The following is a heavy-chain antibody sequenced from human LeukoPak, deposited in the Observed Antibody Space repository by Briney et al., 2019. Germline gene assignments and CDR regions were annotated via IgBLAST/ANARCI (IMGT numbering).Heavy chain of an antibody. CDR1: GGSFSDYF. CDR2: ISHSGST. J-gene: IGHJ6*03. Sequence: SETLSLTCAVYGGSFSDYFWTWIRQPPGKGLEWTGEISHSGSTNYNPSLKGRVSMSVDTSKNELSLKLNSVTAADTAVYYCARDYGRYYYYMDVWGKGTTVTVSS. D-gene: IGHD4-17*01. CDR3: ARDYGRYYYYMDV. V-gene: IGHV4-34*01.